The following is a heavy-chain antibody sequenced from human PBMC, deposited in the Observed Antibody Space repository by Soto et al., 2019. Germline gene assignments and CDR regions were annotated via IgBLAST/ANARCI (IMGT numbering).Heavy chain of an antibody. CDR3: ARGVLGRARYYDFWSGYYTLDY. V-gene: IGHV4-34*01. CDR2: INHSGST. CDR1: GGSFSGYY. D-gene: IGHD3-3*01. Sequence: SETLSLTCAVYGGSFSGYYWSWIRQPPGKGLEWIGEINHSGSTNYNPSLKSRVTISVDTSKNQFSLKLSSVTAADTAVYYCARGVLGRARYYDFWSGYYTLDYWGQGTLVTVSS. J-gene: IGHJ4*02.